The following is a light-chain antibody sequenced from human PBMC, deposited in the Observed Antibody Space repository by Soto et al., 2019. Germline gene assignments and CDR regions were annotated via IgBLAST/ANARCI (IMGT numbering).Light chain of an antibody. Sequence: QSVLTQPPSASGTPGQRVTISCSGSSSNIGSNTVNWYQQLPGTAPKLLIYSNNQRPSGVPDRFSGSKSGTSASLAISGLQSEDEADYYCAAWDASLNGVVFGGGTKRTVL. CDR1: SSNIGSNT. CDR2: SNN. J-gene: IGLJ2*01. CDR3: AAWDASLNGVV. V-gene: IGLV1-44*01.